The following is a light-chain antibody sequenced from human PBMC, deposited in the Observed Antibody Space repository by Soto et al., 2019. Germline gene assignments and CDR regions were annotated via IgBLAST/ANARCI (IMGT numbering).Light chain of an antibody. Sequence: IQMTQSPSTVSASVGDTVTITCRASQSISTRLAWYQQKPGKAPKLLIYAASSLQSGVPSRFSGSRSGPDFTLTISSLQPEDFATYYCQQSYSSPPTFGQGTKVDIK. V-gene: IGKV1-39*01. J-gene: IGKJ1*01. CDR2: AAS. CDR3: QQSYSSPPT. CDR1: QSISTR.